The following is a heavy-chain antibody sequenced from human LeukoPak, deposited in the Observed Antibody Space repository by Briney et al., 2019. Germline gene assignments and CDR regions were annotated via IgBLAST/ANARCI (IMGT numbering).Heavy chain of an antibody. Sequence: SETLSLTCTVSGGSISSSSYYWGWIRQPPGKGLEWIGSIYYSGSTYYNPSLKSRVTISVDTSKNQFSLKLSSVTAADTAVYYCAMWDIVVVPAAMTRFDYWGQGTLVTVSS. J-gene: IGHJ4*02. CDR1: GGSISSSSYY. V-gene: IGHV4-39*01. CDR3: AMWDIVVVPAAMTRFDY. CDR2: IYYSGST. D-gene: IGHD2-2*01.